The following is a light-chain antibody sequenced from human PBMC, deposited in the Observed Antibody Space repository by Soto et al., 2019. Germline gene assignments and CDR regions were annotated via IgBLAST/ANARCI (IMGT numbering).Light chain of an antibody. CDR1: QSVSSSY. J-gene: IGKJ4*01. CDR2: GAS. CDR3: QQYGSSPT. V-gene: IGKV3-20*01. Sequence: EIVLTQSPGTLSLSPGERATLSCRASQSVSSSYLAWYQQKPGQAPRLLIYGASSRATGIPDRFSGSGSGPDVTLTISRLEPEAFAVYSCQQYGSSPTFGGGTKVEIK.